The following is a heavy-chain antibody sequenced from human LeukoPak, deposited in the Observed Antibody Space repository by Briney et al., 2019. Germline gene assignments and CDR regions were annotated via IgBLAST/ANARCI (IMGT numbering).Heavy chain of an antibody. J-gene: IGHJ5*02. D-gene: IGHD1-1*01. V-gene: IGHV1-2*02. CDR2: INPNIGGP. Sequence: GPSVNVSCKASGYTFTGYYMHWVRQAPGQGLEWMGWINPNIGGPNYAQKFQDRVTMTRDTSISTAYLELSRLTSDDTAVYFCARGTGSSWFDVWGQGTLVTVSS. CDR1: GYTFTGYY. CDR3: ARGTGSSWFDV.